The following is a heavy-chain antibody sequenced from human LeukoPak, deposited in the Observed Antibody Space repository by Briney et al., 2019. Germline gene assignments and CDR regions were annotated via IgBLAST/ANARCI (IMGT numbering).Heavy chain of an antibody. J-gene: IGHJ4*02. V-gene: IGHV1-18*01. Sequence: GASVKVSCKASGYTFTSYGISWVRQAPGQGLEWMGWISAYNGNTNYAQKLQGRVTMTTDTSTSTAHMELRSLRSDDTAVYYCARHFRTVTTLYYFDYWGQGTLVTVSS. CDR2: ISAYNGNT. CDR3: ARHFRTVTTLYYFDY. D-gene: IGHD4-17*01. CDR1: GYTFTSYG.